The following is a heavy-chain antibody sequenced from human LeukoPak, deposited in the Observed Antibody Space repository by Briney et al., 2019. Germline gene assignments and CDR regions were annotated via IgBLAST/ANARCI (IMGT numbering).Heavy chain of an antibody. CDR3: ARDIPSGFYTPDY. D-gene: IGHD5-12*01. Sequence: GGSLRLSCAASGFTFTTAWMSWVRQAPGMGLEWVANIETDGDQKNYVDSVKGRFTISRDNARNSLYLQMNSLRVEDTAVYYCARDIPSGFYTPDYWGRGTLVTVSS. CDR1: GFTFTTAW. CDR2: IETDGDQK. J-gene: IGHJ4*02. V-gene: IGHV3-7*01.